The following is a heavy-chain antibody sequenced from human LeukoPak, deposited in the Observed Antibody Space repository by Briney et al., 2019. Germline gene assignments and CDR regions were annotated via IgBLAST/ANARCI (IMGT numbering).Heavy chain of an antibody. CDR2: IKHDGSEK. D-gene: IGHD1-26*01. CDR3: ATPRGSGSYLAFDY. CDR1: GFTFSSNW. J-gene: IGHJ4*02. Sequence: GGSLRLSCAASGFTFSSNWMSWVRQAPGKGLEWVANIKHDGSEKYYVDSVKGRFTISRDNAKNSLYLQMNSLRAEDTAVYYCATPRGSGSYLAFDYWGQGTLVTVSS. V-gene: IGHV3-7*01.